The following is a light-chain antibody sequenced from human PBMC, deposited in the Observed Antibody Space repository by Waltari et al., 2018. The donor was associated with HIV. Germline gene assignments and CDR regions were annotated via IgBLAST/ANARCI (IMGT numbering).Light chain of an antibody. CDR1: QSVLYGSNNKSH. CDR2: WSS. J-gene: IGKJ1*01. Sequence: DIVMTQSPASLAVSLGERATLNCKSSQSVLYGSNNKSHLAWYQQKPGQPPKSLIYWSSTRESGVPDRFSGSGSGTDFTLTISGLQADDVAVYYCQQYFGIPLTFGLGTTVEIK. V-gene: IGKV4-1*01. CDR3: QQYFGIPLT.